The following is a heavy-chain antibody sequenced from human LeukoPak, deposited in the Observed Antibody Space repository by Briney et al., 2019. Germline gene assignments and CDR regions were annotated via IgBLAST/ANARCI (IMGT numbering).Heavy chain of an antibody. CDR1: GGSISSNGYF. J-gene: IGHJ5*02. CDR2: IYYSGNT. V-gene: IGHV4-39*01. CDR3: ARHGNIVVAVAARGFDP. Sequence: SSETLSLTCTVSGGSISSNGYFWGWIRQPPGKGLEWIGTIYYSGNTYYNPSLESRVTISVDTSKNQFSLRLSSVTAADTAFYYCARHGNIVVAVAARGFDPWGQGTLVTVSS. D-gene: IGHD2-15*01.